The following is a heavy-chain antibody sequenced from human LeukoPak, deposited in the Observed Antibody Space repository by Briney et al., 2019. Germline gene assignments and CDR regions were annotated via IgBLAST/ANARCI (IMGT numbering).Heavy chain of an antibody. Sequence: SETLSLTCAVYGGSFSGYYWSWIRQPPGEGLEWIGEINHSGSTNYNPSLKSRVTISVDTSKNQFSLKLSSVTAADTAVYYCARGRKSYYYGSGRPNSAMDVWGKGTTVTVSS. CDR3: ARGRKSYYYGSGRPNSAMDV. CDR2: INHSGST. V-gene: IGHV4-34*01. J-gene: IGHJ6*04. D-gene: IGHD3-10*01. CDR1: GGSFSGYY.